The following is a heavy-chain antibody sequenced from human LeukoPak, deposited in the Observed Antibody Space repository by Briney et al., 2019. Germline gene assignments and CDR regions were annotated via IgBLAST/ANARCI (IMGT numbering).Heavy chain of an antibody. CDR3: ARVRSSSSLSPWYIDL. Sequence: SQTLSLTCTVSGGSISGGSYYWSWIRQPAGKGLEWIGRIHTSGSTNCNPSLKSRGTMSLDTTENQLSLKLRSVTAADTAVYYCARVRSSSSLSPWYIDLWGRGALVTVSS. V-gene: IGHV4-61*02. CDR1: GGSISGGSYY. D-gene: IGHD6-13*01. J-gene: IGHJ2*01. CDR2: IHTSGST.